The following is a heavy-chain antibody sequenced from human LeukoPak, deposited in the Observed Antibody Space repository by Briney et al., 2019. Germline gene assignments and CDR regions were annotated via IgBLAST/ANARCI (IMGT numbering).Heavy chain of an antibody. CDR3: ARGGDISDYYYYGMDV. V-gene: IGHV3-21*01. J-gene: IGHJ6*02. CDR1: GFTFSSYS. D-gene: IGHD2-21*02. Sequence: GGSLRLSCAASGFTFSSYSMNWVRQAPGKGLEWVSSISSSSSYIYYADSVKGRFTISRDNAKNSLYLQMNSLRAEDTAVYYCARGGDISDYYYYGMDVWGQGTTVTVSS. CDR2: ISSSSSYI.